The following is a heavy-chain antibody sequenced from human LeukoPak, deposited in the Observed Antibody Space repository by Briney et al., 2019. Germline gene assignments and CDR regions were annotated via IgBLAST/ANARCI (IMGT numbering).Heavy chain of an antibody. J-gene: IGHJ3*02. CDR1: GGSINSYY. CDR2: IYYSGST. V-gene: IGHV4-59*04. Sequence: SETLSLTCTVSGGSINSYYWSWIRQPPGKGLEWIGYIYYSGSTYYNPSLKSRVTISVDTSKNQFSLKLSSVTAADTAVYYCARRSDVSAFDIWGQGTMVTVSS. CDR3: ARRSDVSAFDI. D-gene: IGHD3-3*01.